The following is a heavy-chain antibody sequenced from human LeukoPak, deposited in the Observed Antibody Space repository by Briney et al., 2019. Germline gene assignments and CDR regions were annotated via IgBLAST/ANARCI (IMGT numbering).Heavy chain of an antibody. Sequence: SETLSLTCAVYGGSFSGYYWSWIRQPPGKGLEWIGSIYYSGSTYYNPSLKSRVTISVDTSKNQFSLKLSSVTAADTAVYYCARVGYSYGYVDYWGQGTLVTVSS. CDR1: GGSFSGYY. CDR2: IYYSGST. V-gene: IGHV4-34*01. J-gene: IGHJ4*02. D-gene: IGHD5-18*01. CDR3: ARVGYSYGYVDY.